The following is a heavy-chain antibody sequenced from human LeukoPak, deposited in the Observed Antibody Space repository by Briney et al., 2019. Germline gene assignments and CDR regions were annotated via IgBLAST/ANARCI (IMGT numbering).Heavy chain of an antibody. J-gene: IGHJ5*02. Sequence: ASVTVSCKASGYTFTGYYMHWVRQAPGQGLEWMGIINPSGGSTSYAQKFQGRVTMTRDTSTSTVYMELSSLRSEDTAVYYCARTDSKNWFDPWGQGTLVTVSS. D-gene: IGHD6-13*01. CDR3: ARTDSKNWFDP. CDR1: GYTFTGYY. V-gene: IGHV1-46*01. CDR2: INPSGGST.